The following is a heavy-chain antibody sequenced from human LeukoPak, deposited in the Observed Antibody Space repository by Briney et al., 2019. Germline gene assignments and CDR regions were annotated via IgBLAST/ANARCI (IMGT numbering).Heavy chain of an antibody. CDR1: GGSISSYY. CDR2: IYYSGST. Sequence: SETLSLTCTVSGGSISSYYWSWIRQPPGKGLEWIGYIYYSGSTNYNPSLKSRVAISIDTSSNKFSLRLSSVTAADTAVYYCARDKGLAVAGGVASYWYFDLWGRGTLVTVSS. D-gene: IGHD6-19*01. V-gene: IGHV4-59*12. J-gene: IGHJ2*01. CDR3: ARDKGLAVAGGVASYWYFDL.